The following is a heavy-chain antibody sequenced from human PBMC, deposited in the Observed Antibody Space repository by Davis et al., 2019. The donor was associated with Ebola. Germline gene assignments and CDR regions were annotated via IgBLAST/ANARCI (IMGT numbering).Heavy chain of an antibody. CDR3: ARDIFSTHGGEYYYYYGMDV. J-gene: IGHJ6*04. Sequence: GGSLRLSCAASGFTFSSYGMNWVRQAPGKGLEWVSSISSSSSYIYYADSVKGRFTISRDNAKNSLYLQMNSLRAEDTAVYYCARDIFSTHGGEYYYYYGMDVWGKGTTVTVSS. D-gene: IGHD3-16*01. CDR2: ISSSSSYI. V-gene: IGHV3-21*01. CDR1: GFTFSSYG.